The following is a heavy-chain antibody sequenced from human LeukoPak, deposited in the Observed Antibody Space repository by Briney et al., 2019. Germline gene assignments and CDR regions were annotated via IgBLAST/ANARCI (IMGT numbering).Heavy chain of an antibody. CDR3: GKSSSSYGNDALDI. J-gene: IGHJ3*02. D-gene: IGHD5-18*01. V-gene: IGHV3-23*01. Sequence: GGSLRLSCAASGFTFDAYAMHWVRQAPGKGLEWVSVIRGGGAVAFYADSVKGRFTISRDNSRNTLYLYMNSLTADDTAVYYCGKSSSSYGNDALDIWGQGTMATVSS. CDR1: GFTFDAYA. CDR2: IRGGGAVA.